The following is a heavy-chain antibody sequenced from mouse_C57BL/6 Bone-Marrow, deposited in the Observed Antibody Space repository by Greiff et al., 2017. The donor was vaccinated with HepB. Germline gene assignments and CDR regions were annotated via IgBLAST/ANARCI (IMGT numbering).Heavy chain of an antibody. CDR2: INPGSGGT. CDR3: ARGDGSSYDWYFDV. V-gene: IGHV1-54*01. D-gene: IGHD1-1*01. Sequence: VMLVESGAELVRPGTSVKVSCKASGYAFTNYLIEWVKQRPGQGLEWIGVINPGSGGTNYNEKFKGKATLTADKSSSTAYMQLSSLTSEDSAVYFCARGDGSSYDWYFDVWGTGTTVTVSS. CDR1: GYAFTNYL. J-gene: IGHJ1*03.